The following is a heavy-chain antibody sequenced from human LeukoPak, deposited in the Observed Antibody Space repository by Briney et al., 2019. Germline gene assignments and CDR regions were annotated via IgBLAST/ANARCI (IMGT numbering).Heavy chain of an antibody. D-gene: IGHD3-22*01. J-gene: IGHJ4*02. CDR3: ASLTDDSNGGGY. CDR1: GYTFTSYG. CDR2: ISAYNGNA. Sequence: ASVKVSCKASGYTFTSYGISWVRQAPGQGLEWMGWISAYNGNANYAQKLQGRVTMTTDTSTSTAYMELRSLRSDVTAVYYCASLTDDSNGGGYWGQGTLVTVSS. V-gene: IGHV1-18*01.